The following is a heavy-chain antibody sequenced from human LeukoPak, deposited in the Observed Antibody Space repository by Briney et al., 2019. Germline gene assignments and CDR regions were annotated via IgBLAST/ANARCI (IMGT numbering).Heavy chain of an antibody. D-gene: IGHD3-10*01. CDR2: IYYSGST. J-gene: IGHJ4*02. Sequence: SETLSLTCTVSGGSISSSSYYWGWIRQPPGKGLEWIGSIYYSGSTYYNPSLKSRVTISVDTSKNQFSLKLSSVTAADTAVYYCAKDYNPYGSGSYRLFDYWGQGTLVTVSS. CDR1: GGSISSSSYY. V-gene: IGHV4-39*02. CDR3: AKDYNPYGSGSYRLFDY.